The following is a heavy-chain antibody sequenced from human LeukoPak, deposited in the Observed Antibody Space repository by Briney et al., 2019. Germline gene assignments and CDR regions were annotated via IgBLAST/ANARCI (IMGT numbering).Heavy chain of an antibody. Sequence: PGGSLRLSCAASGFTFSDYYMSWIRQAPGKGLEWVSYISSSNIYTEYADSVKGRFTISRDNAKNSLYLQMNSLRADDTAVYYCARGGFDRNGQNWFDPWGQGTLVTVSS. CDR2: ISSSNIYT. J-gene: IGHJ5*02. CDR3: ARGGFDRNGQNWFDP. D-gene: IGHD2-8*01. V-gene: IGHV3-11*06. CDR1: GFTFSDYY.